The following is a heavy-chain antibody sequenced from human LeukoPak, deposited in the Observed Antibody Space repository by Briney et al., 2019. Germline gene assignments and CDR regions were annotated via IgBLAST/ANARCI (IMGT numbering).Heavy chain of an antibody. J-gene: IGHJ4*02. CDR3: AKDSSAVALYFDY. D-gene: IGHD6-19*01. CDR2: IWYDGSDK. CDR1: GFTFSSYG. Sequence: GGSLRLSCSASGFTFSSYGMHWVRQAPGKGLEWVAVIWYDGSDKYYADSVKGRFTISGDTSKNTLYLHMNSLRAEDTAIYYCAKDSSAVALYFDYWGQETLVTVSS. V-gene: IGHV3-33*06.